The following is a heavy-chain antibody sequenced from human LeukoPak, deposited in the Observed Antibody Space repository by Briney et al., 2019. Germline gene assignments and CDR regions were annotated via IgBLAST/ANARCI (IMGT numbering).Heavy chain of an antibody. V-gene: IGHV1-8*01. D-gene: IGHD3-10*01. J-gene: IGHJ4*02. CDR1: GYTLTSYD. CDR3: ARSAPPDYYGSGSPDY. CDR2: MNPNSGNT. Sequence: GASVKVSCKASGYTLTSYDINWVRQATGQGLEWMGWMNPNSGNTGYAQKFQGRVTMTRNTSISTAYMELSSLRSEDTAVYYCARSAPPDYYGSGSPDYWGQGTLVTVSS.